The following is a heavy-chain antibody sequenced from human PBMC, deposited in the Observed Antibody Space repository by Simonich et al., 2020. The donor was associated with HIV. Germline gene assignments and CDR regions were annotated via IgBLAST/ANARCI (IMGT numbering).Heavy chain of an antibody. J-gene: IGHJ4*02. D-gene: IGHD2-2*01. CDR2: INHSGSN. CDR3: ARGFYQRLYYFDY. CDR1: GGSFSGYY. Sequence: QVQLQQWGAGLLKPSETLSLTCAVYGGSFSGYYWSWIRQPPGKVLEWIGEINHSGSNNHNPALKSRVTISVDTSKNQFSLELSSVTAADTAVYYCARGFYQRLYYFDYWGQGTLVTVSS. V-gene: IGHV4-34*01.